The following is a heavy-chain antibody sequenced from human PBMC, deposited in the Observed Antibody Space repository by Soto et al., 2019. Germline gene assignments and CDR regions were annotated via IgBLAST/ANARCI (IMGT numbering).Heavy chain of an antibody. D-gene: IGHD2-21*02. CDR1: GYTFTSYY. J-gene: IGHJ4*02. CDR3: ARGGSAVVVTDGPDY. Sequence: QVQLVQSGAEVKKPGASVKVSCKASGYTFTSYYMHWVRQAPGQGLEWMGIINPSGGRTNYAQKFRGRVTMTRDTSTSIVYMELVSLRSEDTAVYYCARGGSAVVVTDGPDYWGQGTLVTVSS. CDR2: INPSGGRT. V-gene: IGHV1-46*01.